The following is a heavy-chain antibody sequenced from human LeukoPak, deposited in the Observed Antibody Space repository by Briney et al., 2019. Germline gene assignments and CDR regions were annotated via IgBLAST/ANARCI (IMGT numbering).Heavy chain of an antibody. CDR3: AKVGLGVVWFGELLGYYFDY. V-gene: IGHV3-9*01. CDR2: ISWNSGSI. J-gene: IGHJ4*02. D-gene: IGHD3-10*01. CDR1: GFTFDDYA. Sequence: AGGSLRLSCAASGFTFDDYAMHWVRQAPGKGLEWVSGISWNSGSIGYADSVKGRFTISRDNAKNSLYLQMNSLRAEDTALYYCAKVGLGVVWFGELLGYYFDYWGQGTLVTVSS.